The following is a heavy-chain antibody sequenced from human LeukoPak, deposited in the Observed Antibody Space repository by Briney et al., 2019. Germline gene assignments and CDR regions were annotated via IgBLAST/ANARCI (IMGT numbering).Heavy chain of an antibody. V-gene: IGHV4-59*08. CDR2: IYFSGST. Sequence: SETLSLTIAGAGGSMSHYYWSWIRQPPGKGLEWIGYIYFSGSTNYNPSLKSRVTISIDASKSQFSLKLSSVTAADTAVYYCTNTHYENFDYWGQGTLVTVSS. J-gene: IGHJ4*02. CDR3: TNTHYENFDY. CDR1: GGSMSHYY. D-gene: IGHD4-17*01.